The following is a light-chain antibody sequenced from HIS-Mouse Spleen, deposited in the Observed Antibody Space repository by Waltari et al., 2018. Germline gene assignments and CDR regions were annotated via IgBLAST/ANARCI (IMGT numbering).Light chain of an antibody. CDR1: SLRSDY. CDR3: NSRDSSGNHLGV. V-gene: IGLV3-19*01. J-gene: IGLJ3*02. Sequence: SSELTQDPAVSVALGQTVRITCQGDSLRSDYANWYQQKQGQAPVLVIYGKNNRPSGIPDRFSGSSSGNTASLTITGAQAEDEADYYCNSRDSSGNHLGVFGGGTKLTVL. CDR2: GKN.